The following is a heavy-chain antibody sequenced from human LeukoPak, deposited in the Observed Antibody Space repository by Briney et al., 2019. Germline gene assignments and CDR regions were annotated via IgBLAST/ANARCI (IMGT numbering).Heavy chain of an antibody. CDR3: ARIQYSTSRGWFDP. D-gene: IGHD6-6*01. CDR1: GFSLNTTGVG. CDR2: IDWDDDK. Sequence: ESGSTLVNPTQTLTLTCTFSGFSLNTTGVGVVWIHQPPGKALEWLALIDWDDDKYYSTSLKTRLTISKDTSRNQVVLTMTNMDPVDTATYYCARIQYSTSRGWFDPWGQGTLVTVSS. V-gene: IGHV2-70*01. J-gene: IGHJ5*02.